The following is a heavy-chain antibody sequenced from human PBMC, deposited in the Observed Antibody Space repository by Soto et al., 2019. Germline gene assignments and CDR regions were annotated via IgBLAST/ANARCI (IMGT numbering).Heavy chain of an antibody. CDR2: LNSGGTP. V-gene: IGHV3-66*01. CDR3: ATTFCISETCRRLDY. CDR1: GFTVSNNF. D-gene: IGHD2-2*01. Sequence: PGGSLRLSCAGSGFTVSNNFMTWVRQAPGKGLEWVSLLNSGGTPYYADSVKDRFTISRDNSKNTLYLQMGSLRAEDTAVYYCATTFCISETCRRLDYWGQGTLVTVSS. J-gene: IGHJ4*02.